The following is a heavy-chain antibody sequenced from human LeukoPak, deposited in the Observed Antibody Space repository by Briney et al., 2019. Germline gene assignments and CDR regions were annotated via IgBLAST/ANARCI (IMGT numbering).Heavy chain of an antibody. CDR3: ARDLSGWYTAFDI. V-gene: IGHV3-48*03. D-gene: IGHD6-19*01. Sequence: GGSLRLSCAASGFTFSSYEMNWVRQAPGKGLEWVSYISSSGSTIYYADSVKGRFTISRDNAKNSLYLQMNSLRAEDTAVYYCARDLSGWYTAFDIWGQGTMVTVSS. CDR1: GFTFSSYE. CDR2: ISSSGSTI. J-gene: IGHJ3*02.